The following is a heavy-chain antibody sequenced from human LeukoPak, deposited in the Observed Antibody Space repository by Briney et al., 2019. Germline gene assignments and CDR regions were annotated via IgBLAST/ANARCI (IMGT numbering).Heavy chain of an antibody. CDR1: GFTFSSYA. Sequence: GGSLRLSCAASGFTFSSYAMTWVRQAPGKGLEWVSAIRGSGDTTYYADSVKGRFTISRDNSKNTLYLQMNSLRAEDTALYYCVKEGYSSSWANFDYWGRRTLVTVSS. J-gene: IGHJ4*02. CDR3: VKEGYSSSWANFDY. V-gene: IGHV3-23*01. D-gene: IGHD6-13*01. CDR2: IRGSGDTT.